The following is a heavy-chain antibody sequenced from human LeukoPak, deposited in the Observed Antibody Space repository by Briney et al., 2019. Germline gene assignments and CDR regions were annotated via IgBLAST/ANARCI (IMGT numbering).Heavy chain of an antibody. D-gene: IGHD4-11*01. Sequence: SETLSLTCTVSGGSISSYYWGWIRQPPGKGLEWIGSIYYSGSTYYNPSLKSRVTISVDTSKNQFSLKLSSVTAADTAVYYCARFDTVTTADAFDIWGQGTMVTVSS. CDR1: GGSISSYY. CDR3: ARFDTVTTADAFDI. J-gene: IGHJ3*02. CDR2: IYYSGST. V-gene: IGHV4-39*01.